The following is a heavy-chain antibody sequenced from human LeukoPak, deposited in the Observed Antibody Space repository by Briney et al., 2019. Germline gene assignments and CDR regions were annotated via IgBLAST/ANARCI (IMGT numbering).Heavy chain of an antibody. CDR2: ISSSSSYI. CDR3: ARGSVGATWDLGLDY. CDR1: GFTFSSYE. Sequence: GGSLRLSCAASGFTFSSYEMNWVRQAPGKGLEWVSSISSSSSYIYYADSVKGRFTISRDNAKNSLYLQMNSLRAEDTAVYYCARGSVGATWDLGLDYWGQGTLVTVSS. D-gene: IGHD1-26*01. J-gene: IGHJ4*02. V-gene: IGHV3-21*01.